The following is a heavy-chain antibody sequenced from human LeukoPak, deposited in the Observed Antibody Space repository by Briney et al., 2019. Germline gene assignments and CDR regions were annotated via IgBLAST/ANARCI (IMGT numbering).Heavy chain of an antibody. Sequence: GGSLRLSCAASGFTFSNYGMSWVRQAPGKGLEWVSSVSETGDSKYHADSVQGRFTISRDNSKNTLYLQMNSLRAEDTAVYYCAKVWRGNYYDYWGQGTLVTVSS. D-gene: IGHD1-1*01. CDR2: VSETGDSK. CDR3: AKVWRGNYYDY. CDR1: GFTFSNYG. J-gene: IGHJ4*02. V-gene: IGHV3-23*01.